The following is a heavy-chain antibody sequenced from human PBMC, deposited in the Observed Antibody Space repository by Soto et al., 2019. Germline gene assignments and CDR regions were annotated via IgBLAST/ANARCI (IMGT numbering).Heavy chain of an antibody. V-gene: IGHV3-21*01. J-gene: IGHJ6*02. CDR2: ISSSSSYI. CDR3: ARGSLYCSSTSCVYYYYYGMDV. Sequence: ESGGGLVKPGGSLRLSCAASGFTFSSYSMNWVRQAPGKGLEWVSSISSSSSYIYYADSVKGRFTISRDNAKNSLYLQMNSLRAEDTAVYYCARGSLYCSSTSCVYYYYYGMDVWGQGTTVTVSS. CDR1: GFTFSSYS. D-gene: IGHD2-2*01.